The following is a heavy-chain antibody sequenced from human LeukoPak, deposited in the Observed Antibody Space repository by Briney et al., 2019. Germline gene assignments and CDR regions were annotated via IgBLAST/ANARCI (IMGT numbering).Heavy chain of an antibody. CDR2: IYYSGTT. D-gene: IGHD5-24*01. V-gene: IGHV4-59*01. J-gene: IGHJ4*02. Sequence: SETLSLTCTVSGASISTYYWSWIRQPSGKGLEWLGYIYYSGTTNYNPSLKSRVTLSVDTSKNQFSLKLSSVTAADTAVYYCARGRDGYEDWGQGTLVTVSS. CDR1: GASISTYY. CDR3: ARGRDGYED.